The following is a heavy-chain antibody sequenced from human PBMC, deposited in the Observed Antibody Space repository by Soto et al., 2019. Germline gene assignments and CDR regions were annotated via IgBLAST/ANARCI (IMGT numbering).Heavy chain of an antibody. CDR3: ARGDRGAFDL. CDR2: VHSDGSST. Sequence: EVQLVESGGGLVQPGESLRLSCAASGFTFSYYWMHWVRQAPGKGLVWVSRVHSDGSSTTYADCVKGRFSISRDNARNTVYLQMNSLRVEDMAVYYCARGDRGAFDLWGQGTVVTVSS. J-gene: IGHJ3*01. D-gene: IGHD1-26*01. V-gene: IGHV3-74*01. CDR1: GFTFSYYW.